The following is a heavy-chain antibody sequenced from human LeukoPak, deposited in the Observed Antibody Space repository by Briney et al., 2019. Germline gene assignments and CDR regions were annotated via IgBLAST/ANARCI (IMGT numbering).Heavy chain of an antibody. Sequence: GASVKVSCKASNYTFISYGISWVRQAPGQGLEWMGWISAYNGNTNYAQKLQGRVTMTTDTSTSTAYMELRSPRSDDTAVYYCARGVMITFGGVIVPYYFDYWGQGTLVTVSS. CDR3: ARGVMITFGGVIVPYYFDY. CDR2: ISAYNGNT. J-gene: IGHJ4*02. D-gene: IGHD3-16*02. CDR1: NYTFISYG. V-gene: IGHV1-18*01.